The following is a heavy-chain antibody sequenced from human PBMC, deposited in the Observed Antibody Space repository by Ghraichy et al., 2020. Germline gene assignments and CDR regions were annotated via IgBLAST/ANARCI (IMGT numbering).Heavy chain of an antibody. D-gene: IGHD4-17*01. V-gene: IGHV1-69*10. CDR2: IILIFPIG. CDR3: ARVPTGNGDYEAYFDY. CDR1: GGTFRNYA. Sequence: SVKVSCKASGGTFRNYAISWVRQAPGQGLEWMGGIILIFPIGNYAQKFQGRVTITADTSTSTAYMELSSLRSEDTAVYYCARVPTGNGDYEAYFDYWGQGTLVTVSS. J-gene: IGHJ4*02.